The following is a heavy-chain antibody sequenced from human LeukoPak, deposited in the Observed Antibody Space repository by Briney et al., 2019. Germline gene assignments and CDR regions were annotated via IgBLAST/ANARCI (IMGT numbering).Heavy chain of an antibody. Sequence: SETLSLTCAVSGGSISSTNWWSWVRQPPEKGLGWIGEIYHSGSANYNPSLESRVTMSVDKSKNQFSLKLNSMTAADTAVYYCATGRQGNYWGQGTMVIVSS. D-gene: IGHD1-1*01. J-gene: IGHJ3*01. V-gene: IGHV4-4*02. CDR1: GGSISSTNW. CDR3: ATGRQGNY. CDR2: IYHSGSA.